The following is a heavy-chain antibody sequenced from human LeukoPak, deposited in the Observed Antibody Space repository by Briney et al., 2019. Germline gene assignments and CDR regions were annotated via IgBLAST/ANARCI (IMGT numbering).Heavy chain of an antibody. CDR1: EFTFSSYS. CDR2: ISYDGSNK. J-gene: IGHJ4*02. V-gene: IGHV3-30*03. Sequence: GGSLKLSCAASEFTFSSYSMNWVRQAPGKGLEWVAVISYDGSNKYYADSVKGRFTISRDNSKNTLYLQMNSLRAEDTAVYYCARALPSHWGQGTLVTVSS. CDR3: ARALPSH.